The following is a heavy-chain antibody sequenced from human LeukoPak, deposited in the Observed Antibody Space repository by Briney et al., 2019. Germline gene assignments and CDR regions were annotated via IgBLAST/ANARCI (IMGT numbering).Heavy chain of an antibody. CDR1: GYSFTIYW. J-gene: IGHJ4*02. Sequence: RGESLNVSFKGSGYSFTIYWSGWVRLMPGKGLEWMGILSPGDSDTRNSSSSQCQVTSTADRSITTAYLPYSDLKASDTDIKYCARPSQVVLGSSNGLFDLWGQGTLLTVSS. V-gene: IGHV5-51*01. D-gene: IGHD3-10*01. CDR2: LSPGDSDT. CDR3: ARPSQVVLGSSNGLFDL.